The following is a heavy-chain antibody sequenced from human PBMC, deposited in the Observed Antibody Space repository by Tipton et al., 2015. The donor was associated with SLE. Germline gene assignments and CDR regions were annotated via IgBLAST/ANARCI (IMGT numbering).Heavy chain of an antibody. J-gene: IGHJ6*03. V-gene: IGHV3-23*01. Sequence: SLRLSCAASQFTFSHYVMTWVRQAPGKGLGGVSGISGSGGSTYYADAVKGRFTISRDNSKNSLYLQMNSLKTEDTAVYYCARGGLVTSYYYYMDVWGKGTTVTVSS. CDR2: ISGSGGST. CDR3: ARGGLVTSYYYYMDV. D-gene: IGHD3/OR15-3a*01. CDR1: QFTFSHYV.